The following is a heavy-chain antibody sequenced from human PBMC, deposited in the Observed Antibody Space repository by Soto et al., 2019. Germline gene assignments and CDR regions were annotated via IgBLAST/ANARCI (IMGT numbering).Heavy chain of an antibody. CDR2: INPESGNP. D-gene: IGHD3-10*01. V-gene: IGHV1-2*02. Sequence: ASVKVSCKASGYTFTDYYMHWVRQAPGQGFEWVGGINPESGNPKYVPKFQGRVTVTRATSTSTAYMELNRLTSDDTAVYYCVRDLDGSGSYYTDYWGPGTVVTVSS. CDR3: VRDLDGSGSYYTDY. J-gene: IGHJ4*02. CDR1: GYTFTDYY.